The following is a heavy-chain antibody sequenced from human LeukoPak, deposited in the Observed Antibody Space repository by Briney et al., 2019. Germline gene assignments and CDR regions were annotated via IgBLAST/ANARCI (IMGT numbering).Heavy chain of an antibody. J-gene: IGHJ4*02. D-gene: IGHD4-17*01. CDR3: ARHLDDYGDYYFDY. Sequence: GESLKISCKGSGYSFTNYWIGWVRQMPGKCLEWMGISYPGYSDTRYSPSFQGQVTISVDKSISTAYLQWSSLKASDPAMYYCARHLDDYGDYYFDYWGQGSLVSVSS. CDR1: GYSFTNYW. V-gene: IGHV5-51*01. CDR2: SYPGYSDT.